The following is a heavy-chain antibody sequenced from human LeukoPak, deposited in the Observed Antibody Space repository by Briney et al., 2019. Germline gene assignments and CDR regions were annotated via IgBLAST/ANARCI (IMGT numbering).Heavy chain of an antibody. D-gene: IGHD2-21*01. CDR2: ISSGSSYI. J-gene: IGHJ3*02. CDR3: ASLTVVVASDI. V-gene: IGHV3-21*01. CDR1: GFTFSSYA. Sequence: GGSLRLSCAASGFTFSSYAMSWVRQAPGKGLEWVSSISSGSSYIYYADSVKGRFTISRDNAKNSLYLQMNSLRAEDTALYFCASLTVVVASDIWGQGTMVIVSS.